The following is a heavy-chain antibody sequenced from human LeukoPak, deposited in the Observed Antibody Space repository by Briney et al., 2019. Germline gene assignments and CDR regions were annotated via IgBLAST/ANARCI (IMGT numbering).Heavy chain of an antibody. CDR2: IYYSGST. Sequence: SETLSLTCTVSGGSISSYYWSWIRQPPGKGLEWIGYIYYSGSTTYNPSPKSRVTISVDTSKNQFSLELSSVTAADTAVYYCASGYCSGGSCYPGEIDYWGQGTLVTVSS. J-gene: IGHJ4*02. CDR1: GGSISSYY. V-gene: IGHV4-59*08. D-gene: IGHD2-15*01. CDR3: ASGYCSGGSCYPGEIDY.